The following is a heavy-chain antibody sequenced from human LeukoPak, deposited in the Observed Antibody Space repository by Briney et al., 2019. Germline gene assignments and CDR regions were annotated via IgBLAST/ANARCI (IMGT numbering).Heavy chain of an antibody. D-gene: IGHD3-3*01. Sequence: GGTLRLSCAASGFTFSSYGMTWVRQAPGKGLEWVAAISDSGTRTFYVDSVKGRFTISRDNSKNTLYLQMNSLRAEDTAVYYCAKVSGYAYFDYWGPGTLATVSS. CDR1: GFTFSSYG. CDR2: ISDSGTRT. J-gene: IGHJ4*02. V-gene: IGHV3-23*01. CDR3: AKVSGYAYFDY.